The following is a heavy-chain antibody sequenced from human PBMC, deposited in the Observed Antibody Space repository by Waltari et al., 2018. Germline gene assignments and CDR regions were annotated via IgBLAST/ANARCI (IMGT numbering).Heavy chain of an antibody. CDR2: IYTSGST. CDR1: GGSISSYY. Sequence: QVQLQESGPGLVKPSETLSLTCTVSGGSISSYYWRWIRQPAGKGLEWIGRIYTSGSTNYNPSLKSRVTMSVDTSKNQFSLKLSSVTAADTAVYYCARDGREVVTIYGMDVWGQGTTVTVSS. V-gene: IGHV4-4*07. D-gene: IGHD2-15*01. CDR3: ARDGREVVTIYGMDV. J-gene: IGHJ6*02.